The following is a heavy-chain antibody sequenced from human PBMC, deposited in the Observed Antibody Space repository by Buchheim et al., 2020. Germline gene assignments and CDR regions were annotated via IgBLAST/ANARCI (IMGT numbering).Heavy chain of an antibody. V-gene: IGHV1-8*01. D-gene: IGHD4-17*01. CDR3: ARFPTVTTKKNSYYYGMDV. J-gene: IGHJ6*02. CDR1: GYTFTSYD. Sequence: QVQLVQSGAEVKKPGASVKVSCKASGYTFTSYDINWVRQATGQGLEWMGWMNPNSGTTGYAQKFQGRVTMTRNTSISTAYMELSSLRSEDTAVYYCARFPTVTTKKNSYYYGMDVWGQGTT. CDR2: MNPNSGTT.